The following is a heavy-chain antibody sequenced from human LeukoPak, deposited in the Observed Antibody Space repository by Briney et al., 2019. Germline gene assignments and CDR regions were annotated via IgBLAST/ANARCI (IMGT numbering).Heavy chain of an antibody. CDR1: GGTFSSYA. J-gene: IGHJ4*02. CDR3: ASGGSSYCGGDCYSTFDY. Sequence: SVKVSCKASGGTFSSYAISWVRQAPGQGVEWMGGIIPIFGTAKYVQKFQGRGTITTDESTSTAYMELSSLRSEDTAVYYCASGGSSYCGGDCYSTFDYWGQGTLVTVSS. CDR2: IIPIFGTA. V-gene: IGHV1-69*05. D-gene: IGHD2-21*02.